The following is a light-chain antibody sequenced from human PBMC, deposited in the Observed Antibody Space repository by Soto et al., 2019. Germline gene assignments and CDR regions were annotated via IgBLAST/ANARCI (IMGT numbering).Light chain of an antibody. Sequence: QSALTQPASVSGSPGQSIAISCTGTSSDVGNYNLVSWYQQHPGKAPRLMIFEVNKRPSGVSDRFSGSKSGNTASLTISGLQADDEADYYCYSYAGSYIYYVFGAATKLTVL. J-gene: IGLJ1*01. V-gene: IGLV2-23*02. CDR3: YSYAGSYIYYV. CDR1: SSDVGNYNL. CDR2: EVN.